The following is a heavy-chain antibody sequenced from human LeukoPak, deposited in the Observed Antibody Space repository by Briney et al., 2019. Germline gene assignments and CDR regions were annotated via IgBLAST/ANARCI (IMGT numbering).Heavy chain of an antibody. CDR2: ISNSGSDI. Sequence: GGSLRLSCAASGFTFSSLIMNWVRQAPGKGLEWISYISNSGSDISYADSVKGRFTISRANAKNSLYLQMNSLRDEDTAVYYCARLTYGYWGQGTLVSVSS. J-gene: IGHJ4*02. CDR1: GFTFSSLI. CDR3: ARLTYGY. V-gene: IGHV3-48*02. D-gene: IGHD4-17*01.